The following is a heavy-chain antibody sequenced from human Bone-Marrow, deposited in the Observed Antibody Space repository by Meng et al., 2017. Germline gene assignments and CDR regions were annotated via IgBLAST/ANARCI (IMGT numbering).Heavy chain of an antibody. V-gene: IGHV4-34*01. CDR3: AASPGWWRIDS. CDR1: GGSFSGYY. CDR2: INHSGSN. J-gene: IGHJ4*02. Sequence: LTRWGEGLLKPSETLSLTCAVYGGSFSGYYWSWIRQPPGKGLEWIGEINHSGSNNYNPSLKSRVTISVDTSKNQFSLRLTSVTAADTAVYYCAASPGWWRIDSWGQGTLVTVSS. D-gene: IGHD6-19*01.